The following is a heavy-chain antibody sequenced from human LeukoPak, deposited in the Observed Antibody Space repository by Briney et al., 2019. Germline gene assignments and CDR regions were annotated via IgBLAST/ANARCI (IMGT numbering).Heavy chain of an antibody. D-gene: IGHD3-10*01. V-gene: IGHV1-69*05. J-gene: IGHJ4*02. CDR2: IIPIFGTA. CDR1: GGTFSSYA. CDR3: AGSFEAFQGYFDY. Sequence: GASVKVSCKASGGTFSSYAISWVRQAPGQGLEWMGGIIPIFGTANYAQKFQGRVTITTDESTSTAYMELSSLRSEDTAVYYCAGSFEAFQGYFDYWGQGTLVTVSS.